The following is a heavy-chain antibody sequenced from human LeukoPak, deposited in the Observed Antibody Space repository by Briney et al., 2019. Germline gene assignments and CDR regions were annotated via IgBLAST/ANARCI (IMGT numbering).Heavy chain of an antibody. CDR1: GFTFSSYG. CDR2: IRYDGSNK. J-gene: IGHJ5*02. CDR3: AKDLVATFPNWFDP. V-gene: IGHV3-30*02. Sequence: GGSLRPSCAASGFTFSSYGMHWVRQAPGKGLEWVAFIRYDGSNKYYADSVKGRFTISRDNSKNTLYLQMNSLRAEDTAVYYCAKDLVATFPNWFDPWGQGTLVTVSS. D-gene: IGHD5-12*01.